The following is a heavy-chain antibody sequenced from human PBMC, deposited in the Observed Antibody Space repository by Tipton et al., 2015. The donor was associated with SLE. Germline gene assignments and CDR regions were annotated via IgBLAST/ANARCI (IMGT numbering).Heavy chain of an antibody. J-gene: IGHJ6*02. CDR1: GFTFSSYA. CDR2: ISYDGSNK. V-gene: IGHV3-30-3*01. D-gene: IGHD1-26*01. CDR3: AREWESVGETGYYGMDV. Sequence: QLVQSGGGVVQPGGSLRLSCAASGFTFSSYAMHWVRQAPGKGLEWVAVISYDGSNKYYADSVKGRFTISRDNSKNTLYLQMNSLRAEDTAVYYCAREWESVGETGYYGMDVWGQGTTVTVSS.